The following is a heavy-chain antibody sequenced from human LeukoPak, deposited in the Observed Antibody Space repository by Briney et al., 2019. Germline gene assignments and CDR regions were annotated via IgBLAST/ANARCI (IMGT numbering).Heavy chain of an antibody. CDR1: RDSIRRTN. CDR2: IYHSGST. J-gene: IGHJ4*02. Sequence: SETLSLTCTHPRDSIRRTNWSWVRQPPGKGLEWIGYIYHSGSTNYNPSLKSRVTISAETSKDKFSLKLASVTAAETAVYYCSTGYSSTLYYFDYWGQGTLVTVSS. V-gene: IGHV4-59*01. CDR3: STGYSSTLYYFDY. D-gene: IGHD6-13*01.